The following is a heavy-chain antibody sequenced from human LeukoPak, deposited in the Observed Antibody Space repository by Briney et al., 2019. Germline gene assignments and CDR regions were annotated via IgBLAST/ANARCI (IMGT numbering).Heavy chain of an antibody. CDR3: ARDVSTMVRGVIIPWFDP. CDR1: GGTFSSYA. CDR2: IIPIFGTA. V-gene: IGHV1-69*01. J-gene: IGHJ5*02. Sequence: RGASVKVSCKASGGTFSSYAISWVRLAPGQGLEWMGGIIPIFGTANYAQKFQGRVTITADESTSTAYMELSSLRSEDTAVYYCARDVSTMVRGVIIPWFDPWGQGTLVTVSS. D-gene: IGHD3-10*01.